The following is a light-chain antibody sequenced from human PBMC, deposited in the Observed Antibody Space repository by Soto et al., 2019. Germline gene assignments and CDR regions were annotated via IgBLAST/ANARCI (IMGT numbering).Light chain of an antibody. CDR2: GAS. CDR3: QQYSNWPYT. J-gene: IGKJ2*01. Sequence: EVVLTQSPATLSVSPGERATLSCRASQSVSSKLAWYHQKPGQAPRLLIYGASTRATGIAARFSGSGSGTVFTLTISSLQSEDFAVYYCQQYSNWPYTFGQGTKLEIK. CDR1: QSVSSK. V-gene: IGKV3-15*01.